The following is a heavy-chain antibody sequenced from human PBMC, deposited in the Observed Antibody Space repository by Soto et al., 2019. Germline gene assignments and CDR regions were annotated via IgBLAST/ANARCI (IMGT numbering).Heavy chain of an antibody. Sequence: QVQLVQSGAEVQKPGSSVKVSCKASGGTFSSYAISWVQQAPGQGLEWMGGIIPIFGTANYAQKFQGRVTITADESTSTAYMELSSLRSEDTAVYYCARIPRYAQNWFDPWGQGTLVTVSS. CDR3: ARIPRYAQNWFDP. J-gene: IGHJ5*02. V-gene: IGHV1-69*01. CDR2: IIPIFGTA. D-gene: IGHD2-2*01. CDR1: GGTFSSYA.